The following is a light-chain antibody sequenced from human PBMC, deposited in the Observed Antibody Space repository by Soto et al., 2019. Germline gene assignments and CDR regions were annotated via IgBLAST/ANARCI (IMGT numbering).Light chain of an antibody. Sequence: QSVLTQPASVSGSPGQSITISCTGASSDVGYYNYVSWYQQHPGEAPKLIIYDVSNRPSGASDRFSGSRSGNTASLTISGLHTEDEADYYCSSYISGTVLFGGGTKLTVL. CDR2: DVS. J-gene: IGLJ3*02. V-gene: IGLV2-14*03. CDR1: SSDVGYYNY. CDR3: SSYISGTVL.